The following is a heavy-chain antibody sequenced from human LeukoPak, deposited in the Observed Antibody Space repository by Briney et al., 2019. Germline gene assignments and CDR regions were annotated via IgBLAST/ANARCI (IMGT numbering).Heavy chain of an antibody. V-gene: IGHV4-39*07. J-gene: IGHJ3*02. CDR2: IYYSGST. CDR3: ARVLGAASDDAFDI. Sequence: SETLSLTCTVSGGSISSSSYYWGWIRQPPGKGLEWIGSIYYSGSTYYNPSLKSRVTISVDTSKNQFSLKLSSVTAADTAVYYCARVLGAASDDAFDIWGQGTMVTVSS. D-gene: IGHD6-13*01. CDR1: GGSISSSSYY.